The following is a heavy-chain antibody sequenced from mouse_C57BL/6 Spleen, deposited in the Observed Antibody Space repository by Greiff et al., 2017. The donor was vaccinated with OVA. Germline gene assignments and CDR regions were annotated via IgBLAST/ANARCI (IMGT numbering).Heavy chain of an antibody. J-gene: IGHJ2*01. V-gene: IGHV5-6*01. CDR2: ISSGGSYT. D-gene: IGHD2-1*01. Sequence: EVQVVESGGDLVKPGGSLKLSCAASGFTFSSYGMSWVRQTPDRRLEWVATISSGGSYTYYPDSVKGRFTISRDNAKNTLYLQMSSLKSEDTAMDYCARHGNSKGFDYWGQGTTLTVSA. CDR3: ARHGNSKGFDY. CDR1: GFTFSSYG.